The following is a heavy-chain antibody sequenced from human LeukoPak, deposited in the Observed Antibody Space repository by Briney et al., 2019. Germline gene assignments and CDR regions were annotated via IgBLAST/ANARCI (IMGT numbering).Heavy chain of an antibody. CDR2: ISSSSAYI. CDR3: ASSSTASGWYGYY. D-gene: IGHD6-19*01. V-gene: IGHV3-21*01. CDR1: GFTFSSYS. J-gene: IGHJ4*02. Sequence: GGSLRLSCAASGFTFSSYSMNWVRQAPGKGLEWVSSISSSSAYIYYADSLKGRFTISRDNAKNSLYLQMNSLRAEDTAVYYCASSSTASGWYGYYWGQGALVTVSS.